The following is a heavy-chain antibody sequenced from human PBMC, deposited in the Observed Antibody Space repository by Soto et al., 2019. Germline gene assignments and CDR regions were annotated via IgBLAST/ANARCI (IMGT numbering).Heavy chain of an antibody. CDR3: ARLNEISKPYYYDSSGSKHHAFDI. V-gene: IGHV4-59*01. Sequence: SETLSLTCTVSGGSISSYYWSWIRQPPGKGLEWIGYIYYSGSTNYNPSLKSRVTISVDTSKNQFSLKLSSVTAADTAVYYCARLNEISKPYYYDSSGSKHHAFDIWGQGTMVTVS. D-gene: IGHD3-22*01. J-gene: IGHJ3*02. CDR2: IYYSGST. CDR1: GGSISSYY.